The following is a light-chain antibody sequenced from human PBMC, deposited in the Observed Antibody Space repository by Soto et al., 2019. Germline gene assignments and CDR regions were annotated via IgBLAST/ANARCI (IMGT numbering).Light chain of an antibody. CDR2: DVS. V-gene: IGKV3-11*01. CDR3: QQRSNWPPYT. J-gene: IGKJ2*01. Sequence: EIVLTQSPATLSLSPGEGATLSCRASQSVSSYLAWYQQKPGQAPRLLIYDVSNRATGIPARFSGSGSGTDFTLTISSLEPEDLAVYYCQQRSNWPPYTFGQGTKLEIK. CDR1: QSVSSY.